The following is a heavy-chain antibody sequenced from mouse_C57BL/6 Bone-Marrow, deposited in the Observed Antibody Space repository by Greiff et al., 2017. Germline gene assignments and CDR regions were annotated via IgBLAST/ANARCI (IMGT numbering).Heavy chain of an antibody. D-gene: IGHD1-1*02. CDR1: GYTFTSYW. Sequence: QVQLHQPGAELVMPGASVKLSCKASGYTFTSYWMHWVKQRPGQGLEWIGEIDPSDSYTNYNQKFKGKSTLTVDKSSSTAYMQLSSLTSEDSAVYYCARGDYPWYFDVWGTGTTVTVSS. J-gene: IGHJ1*03. CDR3: ARGDYPWYFDV. V-gene: IGHV1-69*01. CDR2: IDPSDSYT.